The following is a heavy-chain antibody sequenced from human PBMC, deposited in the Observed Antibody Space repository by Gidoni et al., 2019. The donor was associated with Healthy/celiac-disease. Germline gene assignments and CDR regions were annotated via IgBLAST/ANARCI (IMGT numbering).Heavy chain of an antibody. CDR1: GFTFADYA. Sequence: EVQLVESGGGLVQPGRSLRLSCAASGFTFADYAMHWVRQAPGKGLEWVSGISWNSGSIGYADSVKGRFTISRDNAKNSLYLQMNSLRAEDTALYYCAKALRGKDGDYPTLFDYWGQGTLVTVSS. CDR2: ISWNSGSI. J-gene: IGHJ4*02. CDR3: AKALRGKDGDYPTLFDY. V-gene: IGHV3-9*01. D-gene: IGHD4-17*01.